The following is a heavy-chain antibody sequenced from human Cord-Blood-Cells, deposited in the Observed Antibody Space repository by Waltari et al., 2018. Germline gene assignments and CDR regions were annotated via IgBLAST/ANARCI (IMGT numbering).Heavy chain of an antibody. V-gene: IGHV3-33*01. CDR1: GFTFSSYG. CDR2: ILYDGSNK. CDR3: ARAEYWYFDL. Sequence: QVQLVESGGGVVQPGRSLRLSCAASGFTFSSYGMHWVRQAPGKGLEWVAVILYDGSNKYYADSVKGRFTISRDNSKNTLYLQMNSLRAEDTAVYYCARAEYWYFDLWGRGTLVTVSS. J-gene: IGHJ2*01.